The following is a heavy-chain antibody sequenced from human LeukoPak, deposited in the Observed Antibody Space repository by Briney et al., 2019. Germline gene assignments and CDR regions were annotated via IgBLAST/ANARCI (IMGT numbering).Heavy chain of an antibody. D-gene: IGHD5-18*01. CDR2: IIPIFGTA. V-gene: IGHV1-69*05. CDR1: GGTFSSYA. Sequence: SVKVSCKASGGTFSSYAISWVRQAPGQGLEWMGRIIPIFGTANYAQKFQGRVTITTDESTSTAYMELSSLRSEDTAAYYCARDGRGYSYGEFDFDYWGQGTLVTVSS. CDR3: ARDGRGYSYGEFDFDY. J-gene: IGHJ4*02.